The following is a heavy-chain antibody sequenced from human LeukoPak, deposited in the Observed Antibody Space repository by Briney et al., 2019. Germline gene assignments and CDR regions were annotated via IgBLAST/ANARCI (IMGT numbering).Heavy chain of an antibody. CDR1: GLTFSNYG. V-gene: IGHV3-23*01. CDR2: ITCCGDRT. CDR3: AKECDHGGNSRMPCY. J-gene: IGHJ4*02. D-gene: IGHD4-23*01. Sequence: PGGCLRLSCAASGLTFSNYGMGWVRQAPGKGLGWVSTITCCGDRTFYADSVKSRFTIPRDNSNNMLSLQMNGQRAEDTAVYYCAKECDHGGNSRMPCYWGQGTLVTVSS.